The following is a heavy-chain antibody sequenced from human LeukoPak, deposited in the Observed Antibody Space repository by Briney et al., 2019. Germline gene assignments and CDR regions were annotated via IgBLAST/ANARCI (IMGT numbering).Heavy chain of an antibody. J-gene: IGHJ4*02. D-gene: IGHD3-22*01. V-gene: IGHV3-23*01. CDR2: ISGSGGST. CDR3: ARGFYDSGGYYAPFDY. Sequence: RGSLRLSCAAPGVTFSDYYMSWIRQAPGKGLEWVSAISGSGGSTYYADSVKGRFTISRDNSKNTLYLQMNSLRAEDTAVSYCARGFYDSGGYYAPFDYWGQGTLVTVSS. CDR1: GVTFSDYY.